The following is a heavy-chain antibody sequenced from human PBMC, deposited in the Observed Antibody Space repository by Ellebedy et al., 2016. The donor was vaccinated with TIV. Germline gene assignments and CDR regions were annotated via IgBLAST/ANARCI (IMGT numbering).Heavy chain of an antibody. Sequence: ASVKVSXKVSGYTFTRYGMSWVRQAPGQGLEWMGWIAVYNGHTKYAQKFQDRVVMTTETATSTVCMELRSLRSDDTAVYYCARSRLGGGHWYFDFWGRGTLVTVSS. D-gene: IGHD3-10*01. J-gene: IGHJ2*01. CDR2: IAVYNGHT. CDR1: GYTFTRYG. CDR3: ARSRLGGGHWYFDF. V-gene: IGHV1-18*01.